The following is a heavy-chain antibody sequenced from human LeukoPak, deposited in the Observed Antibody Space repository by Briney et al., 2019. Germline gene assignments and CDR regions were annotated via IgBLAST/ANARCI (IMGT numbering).Heavy chain of an antibody. CDR3: ARMPPVDY. CDR2: ISSSSSYI. J-gene: IGHJ4*02. Sequence: GGSLSLSCAASGYTFSSDSMNWVLQHPRKGLEWVSSISSSSSYIYYADSVKGRFTISIDNAKNSLYLQMSSLSAEDTAVYYCARMPPVDYWGQGTLVTVSS. V-gene: IGHV3-21*01. CDR1: GYTFSSDS. D-gene: IGHD2-2*01.